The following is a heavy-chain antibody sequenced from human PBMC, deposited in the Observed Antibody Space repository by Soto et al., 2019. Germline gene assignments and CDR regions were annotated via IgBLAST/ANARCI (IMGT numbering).Heavy chain of an antibody. V-gene: IGHV3-48*03. Sequence: PGGSLRLSCVASGFDFRSYEMNWARQAPGKGLEWVSNIRANDESIYYADSVNGRVSVSRDNAKNSLFLEMNSLRVDDTAVYYCARETLRDAIDIWGQGTMVTVSS. J-gene: IGHJ3*02. CDR2: IRANDESI. CDR3: ARETLRDAIDI. CDR1: GFDFRSYE.